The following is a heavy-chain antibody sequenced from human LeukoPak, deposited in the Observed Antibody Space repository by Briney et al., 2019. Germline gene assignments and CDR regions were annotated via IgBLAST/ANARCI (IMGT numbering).Heavy chain of an antibody. CDR2: INHSGST. D-gene: IGHD2-15*01. J-gene: IGHJ4*02. CDR3: ARRIFVAATRGYFDY. Sequence: SETLSLTCAVYGGSFSGYYWSWIRQPPGKGLEWIGEINHSGSTNYNPSLKSRVTISVDTSRNQFSLKLSSVTAADTAVYYCARRIFVAATRGYFDYWGQGTLVTVSS. CDR1: GGSFSGYY. V-gene: IGHV4-34*01.